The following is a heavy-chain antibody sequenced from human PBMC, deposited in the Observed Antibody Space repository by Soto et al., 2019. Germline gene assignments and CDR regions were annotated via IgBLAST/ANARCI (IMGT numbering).Heavy chain of an antibody. D-gene: IGHD4-4*01. CDR3: AGRGRASFQLQPEFDH. Sequence: VASVKVSCKASGYTFNFYGITWVRQAPGQGLEWMGWISGFNGNTTYAENLQARVTMTTDTSTSTAYTELRRQRSDDTAAHYCAGRGRASFQLQPEFDHWGRGTLVTVSS. V-gene: IGHV1-18*01. CDR2: ISGFNGNT. J-gene: IGHJ4*02. CDR1: GYTFNFYG.